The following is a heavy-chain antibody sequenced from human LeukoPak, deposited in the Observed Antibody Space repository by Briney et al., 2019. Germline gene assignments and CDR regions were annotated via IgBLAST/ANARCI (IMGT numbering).Heavy chain of an antibody. J-gene: IGHJ4*02. V-gene: IGHV4-34*01. CDR3: ARGTMIVLHY. Sequence: LSETLSLTCAVYGGSFSGYYWSWIRQPPGKGLEWIGEINHSGSTNYNPSLKSRVTISVDTSKNQFSLKLSSVTAADTAAYYCARGTMIVLHYWGQGTLVTVS. D-gene: IGHD3-22*01. CDR1: GGSFSGYY. CDR2: INHSGST.